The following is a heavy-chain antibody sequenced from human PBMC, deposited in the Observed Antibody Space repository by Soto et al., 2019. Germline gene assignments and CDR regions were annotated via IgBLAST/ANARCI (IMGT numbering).Heavy chain of an antibody. J-gene: IGHJ6*02. D-gene: IGHD2-15*01. Sequence: SVKVSCKASGGTFSSYAISWVRQAPGQGLEWMGGIIPIFGTANYAQKFQGRVTITADESTSTAYMELSSLRSEDTAVYYCARGVVVVVAATRGDYYYYGMDVWGQGTTVTVSS. CDR2: IIPIFGTA. CDR1: GGTFSSYA. V-gene: IGHV1-69*13. CDR3: ARGVVVVVAATRGDYYYYGMDV.